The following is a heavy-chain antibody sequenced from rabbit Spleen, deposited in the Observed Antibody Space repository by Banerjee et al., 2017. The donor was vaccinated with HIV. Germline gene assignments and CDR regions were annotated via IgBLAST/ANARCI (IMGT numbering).Heavy chain of an antibody. D-gene: IGHD4-1*01. CDR2: IYGDSSGST. Sequence: QQQLVESGGGLVKPGASLTLTCTASGFSLSNTYWICWVRQAPGKGLECIACIYGDSSGSTYSATWAKGRFTISKTSSTTVTLQMTSLTAADTATYFCARDLTGVIGWNFGWWGQGTLVTVS. V-gene: IGHV1S45*01. CDR1: GFSLSNTYW. J-gene: IGHJ6*01. CDR3: ARDLTGVIGWNFGW.